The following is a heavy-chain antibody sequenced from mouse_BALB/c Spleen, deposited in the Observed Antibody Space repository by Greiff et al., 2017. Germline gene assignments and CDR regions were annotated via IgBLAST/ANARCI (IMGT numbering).Heavy chain of an antibody. V-gene: IGHV1S81*02. CDR1: GYTFTSYY. J-gene: IGHJ3*01. CDR2: INPSNGGT. D-gene: IGHD2-12*01. CDR3: ARKGLYAFAY. Sequence: QVQLQQSGAELVKPGASVKLSCKASGYTFTSYYMYWVKQRPGQGLEWIGEINPSNGGTNFNEKFKSKATLTVDKSSSTAYMQLSSLTSEDSAVYYCARKGLYAFAYWGQGTLVTVSA.